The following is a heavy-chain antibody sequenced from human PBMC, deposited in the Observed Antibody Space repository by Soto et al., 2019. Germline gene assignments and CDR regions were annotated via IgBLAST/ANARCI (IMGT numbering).Heavy chain of an antibody. CDR1: GFTFDDYA. CDR3: AKDAGYSSGWYHFDY. CDR2: ISWNSGSI. V-gene: IGHV3-9*01. J-gene: IGHJ4*02. D-gene: IGHD6-19*01. Sequence: ESGGGLVQPGRSLRLSCAASGFTFDDYAMHWVRQAPGKGLEWVSGISWNSGSIGYADSVKGRFTISRDNAKNSLYLQMNSLRAEDTALYYCAKDAGYSSGWYHFDYWGQGTLVTVSS.